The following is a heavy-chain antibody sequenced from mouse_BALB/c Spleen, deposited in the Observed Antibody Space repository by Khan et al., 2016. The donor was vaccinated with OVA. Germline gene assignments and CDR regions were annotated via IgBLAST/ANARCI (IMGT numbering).Heavy chain of an antibody. CDR2: ISYSGNT. J-gene: IGHJ3*01. V-gene: IGHV3-2*02. Sequence: EVQLQESGPGLVKPSQSLSLTCTVTGYSITSEYTWNWIRQFPGNKLEWMGFISYSGNTRYKPSLKSRIFITRDTSKNQFFLQLNSVTSEDTATYYGARKDYYDYDPFPYWGQGTLVTVSA. CDR3: ARKDYYDYDPFPY. D-gene: IGHD2-4*01. CDR1: GYSITSEYT.